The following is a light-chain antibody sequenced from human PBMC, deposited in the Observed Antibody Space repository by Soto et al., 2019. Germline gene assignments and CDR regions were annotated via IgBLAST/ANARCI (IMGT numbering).Light chain of an antibody. CDR1: QSVSSY. CDR3: QQRRYWPVT. J-gene: IGKJ1*01. Sequence: EIVLTQSPAILSVSPGERATLSCRASQSVSSYFAWYQQKPGQAPRLLIYDASNRATGVPARSSGSGSGTDFTLTISSLEPEDFAVYYCQQRRYWPVTFGQGTKV. V-gene: IGKV3-11*01. CDR2: DAS.